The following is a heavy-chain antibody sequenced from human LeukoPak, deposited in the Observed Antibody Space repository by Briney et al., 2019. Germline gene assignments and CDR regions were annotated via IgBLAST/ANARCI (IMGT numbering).Heavy chain of an antibody. CDR3: ARVYSSSSGKNAFDI. V-gene: IGHV3-7*03. D-gene: IGHD6-6*01. CDR1: GFTFNNYW. CDR2: IKQDGSKK. Sequence: GGSLRLSCAASGFTFNNYWMSWVRQALGKGLEWVANIKQDGSKKDYVDSVKGRFTISRDNAKNSLYLQVNSLRAEDTAVYYCARVYSSSSGKNAFDIWGQGTMVTVSS. J-gene: IGHJ3*02.